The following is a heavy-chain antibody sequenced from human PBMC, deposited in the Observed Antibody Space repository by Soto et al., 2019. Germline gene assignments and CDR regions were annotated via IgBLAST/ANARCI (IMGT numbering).Heavy chain of an antibody. Sequence: LSLTCTVSGGSISSGGYYWSWIRQHPGKGLEWIGYIYYSGSTYYNPSLKSRVTISVDTSKNQFSLKLSSVTAADTAVYYCARDPVIVVVPAAMSGLGMDVWGQGTTVTVSS. V-gene: IGHV4-31*03. J-gene: IGHJ6*02. D-gene: IGHD2-2*01. CDR3: ARDPVIVVVPAAMSGLGMDV. CDR2: IYYSGST. CDR1: GGSISSGGYY.